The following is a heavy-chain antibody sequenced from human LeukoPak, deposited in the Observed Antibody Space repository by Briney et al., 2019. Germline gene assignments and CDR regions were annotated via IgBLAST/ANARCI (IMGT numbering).Heavy chain of an antibody. CDR3: ARAGYSGYVGY. D-gene: IGHD5-12*01. V-gene: IGHV4-59*12. J-gene: IGHJ4*02. Sequence: SETLSLTCTVSGGSISSYYWSWVRQAPGKGLEWIGYIYHSGSTYYNPSLKSRVTISVDRSKNQFSLKLSSVTAADTAVYYCARAGYSGYVGYWGQGTLVTVSS. CDR1: GGSISSYY. CDR2: IYHSGST.